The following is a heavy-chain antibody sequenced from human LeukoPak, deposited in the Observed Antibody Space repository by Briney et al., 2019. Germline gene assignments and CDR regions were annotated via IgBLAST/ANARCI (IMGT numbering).Heavy chain of an antibody. J-gene: IGHJ4*02. D-gene: IGHD2-8*02. CDR3: ATYKQVLLPLES. CDR1: GFTFSSYA. CDR2: IRSNGSNK. V-gene: IGHV3-30*02. Sequence: GGSLRLSCAASGFTFSSYAMHWVRQAPGRGLEWVALIRSNGSNKYYADSLRGRFTISRDNSKSTLSLQMNSLRAEDTAIYYCATYKQVLLPLESWGQGTLVTVSS.